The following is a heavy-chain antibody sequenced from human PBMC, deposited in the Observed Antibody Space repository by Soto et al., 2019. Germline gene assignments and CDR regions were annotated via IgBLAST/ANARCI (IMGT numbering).Heavy chain of an antibody. J-gene: IGHJ4*02. CDR3: ARMWYYYDISGYLDY. D-gene: IGHD3-22*01. CDR2: IIPIFGTA. Sequence: ASVKVSCKASGGTFSSYAISWVRQAPGQGLEWMGGIIPIFGTANCAQKFQGRVTITADESTSTAYMELSSLRSEDTAVYYCARMWYYYDISGYLDYWGQGTMVTVAS. V-gene: IGHV1-69*13. CDR1: GGTFSSYA.